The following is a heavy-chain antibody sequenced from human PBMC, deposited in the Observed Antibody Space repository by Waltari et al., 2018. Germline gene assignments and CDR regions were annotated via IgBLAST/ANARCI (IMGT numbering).Heavy chain of an antibody. V-gene: IGHV4-39*02. CDR1: AGSISSTTDS. CDR3: ARSVAARRINWFDP. CDR2: IHHTGSI. D-gene: IGHD6-6*01. Sequence: QLQLQESGPGLLRPSETLSLTCTAAAGSISSTTDSWGWIRQPPGKGLAWIGSIHHTGSIYYNPSPKTRVTISADTSRQHLSLKLRSVTAADTALYYGARSVAARRINWFDPWGQGTLVTVSS. J-gene: IGHJ5*02.